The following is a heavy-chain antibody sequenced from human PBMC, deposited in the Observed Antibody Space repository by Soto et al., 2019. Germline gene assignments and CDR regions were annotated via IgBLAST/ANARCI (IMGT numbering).Heavy chain of an antibody. D-gene: IGHD5-12*01. CDR2: MNPNTGDT. CDR3: ARGDGYLFDY. V-gene: IGHV1-8*01. J-gene: IGHJ4*02. CDR1: GYTFISYD. Sequence: QVQLVQSGAEVKKPGASVKVSCKASGYTFISYDINWVRQATGQGLEWMGWMNPNTGDTGYAQKFQGRVTMTWNTSINTANLELSSLSSDDTAVYFCARGDGYLFDYWGEGTLVTVSS.